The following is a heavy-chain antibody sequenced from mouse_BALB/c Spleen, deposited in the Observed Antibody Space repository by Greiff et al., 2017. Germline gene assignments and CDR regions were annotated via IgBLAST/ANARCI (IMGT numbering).Heavy chain of an antibody. D-gene: IGHD2-1*01. J-gene: IGHJ4*01. CDR1: GFSLTSYG. Sequence: VQLQQSGPGLVAPSQSLSITCTVSGFSLTSYGVHWVRQPPGKGLEWLGVIWAGGSTNYNSAPMSRLSISKDNSKSQVFLKMNSLQTDDTAMYYCAREYGNYPYYYAMDYWGQGTSVTVSS. V-gene: IGHV2-9*02. CDR3: AREYGNYPYYYAMDY. CDR2: IWAGGST.